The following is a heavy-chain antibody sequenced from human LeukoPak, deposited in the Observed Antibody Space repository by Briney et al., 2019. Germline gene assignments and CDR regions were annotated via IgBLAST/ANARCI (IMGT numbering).Heavy chain of an antibody. CDR2: INHSGST. CDR1: GGSFSGYY. Sequence: PSETLSHTCAVYGGSFSGYYWSWIRQPPGKGLEWIGEINHSGSTNYNPSLKSRVTISVDTSKNQFSLKLSSVTAADTAVYYCARGGIAGHWYFDLWGRGTLVTVSS. CDR3: ARGGIAGHWYFDL. V-gene: IGHV4-34*01. J-gene: IGHJ2*01. D-gene: IGHD6-13*01.